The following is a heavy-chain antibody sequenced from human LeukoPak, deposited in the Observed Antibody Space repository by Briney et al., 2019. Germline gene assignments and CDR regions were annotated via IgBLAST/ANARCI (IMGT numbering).Heavy chain of an antibody. Sequence: PSETLSLTCTVSGGSISSGGYYWSWIRQPPGKGLEWIGYIYHSGSTYYNPSLKSRVTISVDRSKNQFSLKLSSVTAADTAVYYCARDGLAVTATFGGWFDPWGQGTLVTVSS. D-gene: IGHD2-15*01. J-gene: IGHJ5*02. CDR1: GGSISSGGYY. CDR3: ARDGLAVTATFGGWFDP. CDR2: IYHSGST. V-gene: IGHV4-30-2*01.